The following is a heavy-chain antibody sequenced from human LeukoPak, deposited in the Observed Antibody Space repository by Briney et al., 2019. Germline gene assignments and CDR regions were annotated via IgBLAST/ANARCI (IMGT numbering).Heavy chain of an antibody. Sequence: SETLSLTCTVSGGSIRSYYWSWIRQPPGKGLEWIGNIYDRRSTSYNPSLKSRVTISVDMSKSQFFLKLTSVTAADTAVYYCARQISPRYFDYWGQGTLVTVSS. CDR2: IYDRRST. J-gene: IGHJ4*02. CDR1: GGSIRSYY. CDR3: ARQISPRYFDY. V-gene: IGHV4-4*09.